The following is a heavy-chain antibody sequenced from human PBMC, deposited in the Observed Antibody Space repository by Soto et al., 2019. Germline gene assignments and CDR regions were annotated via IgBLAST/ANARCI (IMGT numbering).Heavy chain of an antibody. CDR3: ARESSSSCHDY. Sequence: QVQLVESGAEVKKPGASVKVSCKASGYTFTSYGISWVRQAPGQGLEWMGWISAYNGNTNYAQKLQGRVTMTTDTSTRTAYMGLRSLRSDDTAVYYCARESSSSCHDYWGQGTLVTVSS. CDR2: ISAYNGNT. J-gene: IGHJ4*02. V-gene: IGHV1-18*01. D-gene: IGHD6-13*01. CDR1: GYTFTSYG.